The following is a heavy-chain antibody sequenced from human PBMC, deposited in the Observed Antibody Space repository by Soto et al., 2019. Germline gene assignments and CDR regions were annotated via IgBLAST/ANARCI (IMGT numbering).Heavy chain of an antibody. CDR2: IDWDDDK. CDR1: GFSLSTSGMC. CDR3: ARGVGDLLWNALPYYYDY. V-gene: IGHV2-70*01. J-gene: IGHJ4*02. D-gene: IGHD1-1*01. Sequence: SGPTLVNPTHTLTLTCTFSGFSLSTSGMCVSWIRQPPGKALEWLSLIDWDDDKYYSTSLKTRLTISKDTSKNQVALTMTNMDPVDTATYYCARGVGDLLWNALPYYYDYWGQGTLVTVS.